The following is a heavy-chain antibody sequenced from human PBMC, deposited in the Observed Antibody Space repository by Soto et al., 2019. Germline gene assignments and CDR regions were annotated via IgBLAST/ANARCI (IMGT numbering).Heavy chain of an antibody. J-gene: IGHJ4*02. CDR3: ARVPTGPMTIFGVLMTYYFDY. Sequence: QVHLQQWGAGLLKPSETLSLTCAVYGGSFGGYYCSWIRQPPGKGLEWIGEINHSGSTNYNPSLKSRVIISVDTSKNQFSLKLSSVTAADTAVYYCARVPTGPMTIFGVLMTYYFDYRGQGTLVTVPS. CDR2: INHSGST. D-gene: IGHD3-3*01. V-gene: IGHV4-34*01. CDR1: GGSFGGYY.